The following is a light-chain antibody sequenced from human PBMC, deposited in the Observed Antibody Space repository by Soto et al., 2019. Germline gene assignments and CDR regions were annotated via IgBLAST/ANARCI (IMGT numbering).Light chain of an antibody. CDR2: DDR. Sequence: SYELTQPPAVSVAPGQTATIPCGGSNIGGKSVHWYRQRPDQAPALVLYDDRDRPSGIPERLSGSNSGDTATLTISRVEAGDEADYYCQVWDRSSDVVFGGGTKVTVL. CDR3: QVWDRSSDVV. V-gene: IGLV3-21*02. CDR1: NIGGKS. J-gene: IGLJ2*01.